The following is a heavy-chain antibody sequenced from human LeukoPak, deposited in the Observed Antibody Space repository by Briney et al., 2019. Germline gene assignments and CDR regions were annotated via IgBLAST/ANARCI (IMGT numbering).Heavy chain of an antibody. CDR1: GGSFSGYY. J-gene: IGHJ4*02. CDR3: ARDPRFLEWLFYYFDY. CDR2: INHSGST. Sequence: SETLSLTCAVYGGSFSGYYWTWIRQPPGKGLEWIGEINHSGSTNYNPSLKSRVTISVDTSKNHLSLKLNSVTAADTAVYYCARDPRFLEWLFYYFDYWGQGTLVTVSS. V-gene: IGHV4-34*01. D-gene: IGHD3-3*01.